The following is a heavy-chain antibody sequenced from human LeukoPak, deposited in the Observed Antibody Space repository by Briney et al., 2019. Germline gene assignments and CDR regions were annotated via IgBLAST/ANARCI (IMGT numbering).Heavy chain of an antibody. CDR1: GFTFNGYF. Sequence: GGSLRLSCTASGFTFNGYFMHWVRQAPGKGLVWVSRINGDGSTISYADAVKGRFTISRDNAKNTLYLQMNSLRAEDTAVYYCAKDPDCTSGICYTFFDYWGQGTLVTVSS. D-gene: IGHD2-8*01. CDR3: AKDPDCTSGICYTFFDY. V-gene: IGHV3-74*01. J-gene: IGHJ4*02. CDR2: INGDGSTI.